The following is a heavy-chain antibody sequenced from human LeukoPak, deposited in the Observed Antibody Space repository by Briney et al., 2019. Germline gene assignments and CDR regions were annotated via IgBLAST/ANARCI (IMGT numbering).Heavy chain of an antibody. V-gene: IGHV1-69*04. CDR3: ARVPPFYDSSGYYPQPLDY. D-gene: IGHD3-22*01. J-gene: IGHJ4*02. CDR1: GGTFSNYG. CDR2: ITPILDIA. Sequence: SVKVSCKASGGTFSNYGISWVRQAPGQGLEWMGRITPILDIANYAQRFQGRVTITADKSATTAYMELNSLRSEDTAVYYCARVPPFYDSSGYYPQPLDYWGQGTLVTVSS.